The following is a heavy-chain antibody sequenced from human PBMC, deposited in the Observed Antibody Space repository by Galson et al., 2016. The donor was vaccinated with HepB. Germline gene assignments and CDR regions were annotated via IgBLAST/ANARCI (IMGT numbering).Heavy chain of an antibody. CDR1: GGSISSGSYY. CDR2: IYNSGST. J-gene: IGHJ6*03. Sequence: TLSLTCTVSGGSISSGSYYWSWIRQPAGKGLEWIGRIYNSGSTNYNPSLKSRVTISLDTSNNHFSLRLSSVTAADTAVYYCARDVVDCGGDCYSYEPYYYYYMDVWGKGTTVTVSS. CDR3: ARDVVDCGGDCYSYEPYYYYYMDV. V-gene: IGHV4-61*02. D-gene: IGHD2-21*02.